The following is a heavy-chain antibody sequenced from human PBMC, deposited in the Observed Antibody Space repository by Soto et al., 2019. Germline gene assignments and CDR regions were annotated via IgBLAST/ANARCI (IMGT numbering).Heavy chain of an antibody. J-gene: IGHJ3*01. CDR3: ATRPLLPGAP. CDR1: GFTFSSND. V-gene: IGHV3-53*01. CDR2: IYSSGST. D-gene: IGHD3-22*01. Sequence: EVQLVESGGGLIQPGGSLRLSCAAYGFTFSSNDMNWVRQAPGKGLEWVSLIYSSGSTSYADSVKGRFTISRDNSKNTLYLQMSSLRAEDTAVYYCATRPLLPGAPWGQGTMVTVSS.